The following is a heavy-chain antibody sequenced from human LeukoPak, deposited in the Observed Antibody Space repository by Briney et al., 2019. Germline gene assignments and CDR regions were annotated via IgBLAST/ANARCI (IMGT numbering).Heavy chain of an antibody. CDR3: ARDSGYDPEGYYYYGMDV. Sequence: SQALSLTCAISGDSVSSNSAAWNWIRQSPSRGLEWLGRTYYRSKWYNDYAVSAKSRITINPDTSKNQFSLQLNSVTPEDTAVYYCARDSGYDPEGYYYYGMDVWGQGTTVTVSS. J-gene: IGHJ6*02. D-gene: IGHD5-12*01. V-gene: IGHV6-1*01. CDR1: GDSVSSNSAA. CDR2: TYYRSKWYN.